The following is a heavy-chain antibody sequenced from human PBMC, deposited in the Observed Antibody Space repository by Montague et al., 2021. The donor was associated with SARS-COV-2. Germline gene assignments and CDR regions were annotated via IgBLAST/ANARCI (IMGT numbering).Heavy chain of an antibody. CDR2: VHYSGRP. CDR1: GDSISSSSYN. CDR3: TRHVHMTWPEPSPGFDY. J-gene: IGHJ4*02. D-gene: IGHD1-1*01. Sequence: SETLSLTCTVSGDSISSSSYNWGWIRQLPGKGLEWIGSVHYSGRPYYNPSLKSRVTIYVDTSKSQLSLKLSSVTAADTAVYYCTRHVHMTWPEPSPGFDYWGQGTLVTVSS. V-gene: IGHV4-39*01.